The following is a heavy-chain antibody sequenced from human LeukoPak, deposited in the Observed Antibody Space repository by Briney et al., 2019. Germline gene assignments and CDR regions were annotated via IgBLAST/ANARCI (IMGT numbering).Heavy chain of an antibody. CDR3: ARDVGATTFDP. CDR2: ISSSSSYI. CDR1: GFTFSSYS. Sequence: GGALRLSCAASGFTFSSYSMNWGPQGPGEGVEWVSSISSSSSYIYYADSVKGRFTISRDNAKNSLYLQMNSLRAEDTAVYYCARDVGATTFDPWGQGTLVTVSS. D-gene: IGHD1-26*01. J-gene: IGHJ5*02. V-gene: IGHV3-21*01.